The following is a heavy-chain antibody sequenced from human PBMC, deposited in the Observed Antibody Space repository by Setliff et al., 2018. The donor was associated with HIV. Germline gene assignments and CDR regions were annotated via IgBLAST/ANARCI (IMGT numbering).Heavy chain of an antibody. CDR3: ARSGYYSLFYYGMDV. CDR2: ISSSGSTI. CDR1: GFSVSSNY. V-gene: IGHV3-11*04. D-gene: IGHD3-22*01. J-gene: IGHJ6*02. Sequence: PGGSLRLSCAASGFSVSSNYMTWVRQAPGKGLEWVSYISSSGSTIYYADSVKGRFTISRDNAKNSLFLQMNSLRAEDTAVYYCARSGYYSLFYYGMDVWGQGTTVTVSS.